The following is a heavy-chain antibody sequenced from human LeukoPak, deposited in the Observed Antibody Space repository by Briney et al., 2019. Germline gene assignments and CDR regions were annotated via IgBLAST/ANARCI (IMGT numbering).Heavy chain of an antibody. CDR1: GFSFNTYA. D-gene: IGHD2-15*01. Sequence: GGSLRLSCAASGFSFNTYAMSWVRQAPGKGLEWVSAISNTGGSTYYADSVKGRFTISRDKSKNTLSLQMNSLRAEDTAVYYCAQQVGYCSSGSCYFPSGGQGPLVTVSS. CDR2: ISNTGGST. CDR3: AQQVGYCSSGSCYFPS. V-gene: IGHV3-23*01. J-gene: IGHJ1*01.